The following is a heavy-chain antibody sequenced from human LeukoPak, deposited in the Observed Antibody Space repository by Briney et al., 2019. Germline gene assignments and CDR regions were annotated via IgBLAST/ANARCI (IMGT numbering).Heavy chain of an antibody. CDR3: AGVAVPAAPFDY. V-gene: IGHV4-34*01. Sequence: SETLSLTCAVYGGSFSGYYWSWIRQPPGKGLEWIGEINHSGSTNYNPSLKSRVTISVDTSKNQFSLKLSSVTAADTAVYYCAGVAVPAAPFDYWGQGTLVTVSS. J-gene: IGHJ4*02. CDR2: INHSGST. D-gene: IGHD2-2*01. CDR1: GGSFSGYY.